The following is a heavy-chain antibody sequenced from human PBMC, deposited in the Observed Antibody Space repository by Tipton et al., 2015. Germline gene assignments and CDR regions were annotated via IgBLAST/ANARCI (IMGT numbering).Heavy chain of an antibody. CDR1: GGSISSIVYY. D-gene: IGHD3-10*01. CDR2: IDHSGKT. Sequence: TLSLTCGVSGGSISSIVYYWGWIRQPPGKGLEWIGTIDHSGKTYYNPSLKSRLTISVDPSENQFSLNLTSVTAADTAVYFCVRHGPLLRGIYFYYSMDVWGHGTTVTVSS. CDR3: VRHGPLLRGIYFYYSMDV. V-gene: IGHV4-39*01. J-gene: IGHJ6*02.